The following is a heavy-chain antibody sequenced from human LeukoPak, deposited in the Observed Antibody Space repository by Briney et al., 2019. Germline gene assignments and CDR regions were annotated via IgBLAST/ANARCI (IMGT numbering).Heavy chain of an antibody. CDR3: ARDGHYYDSSGYLLGY. J-gene: IGHJ4*02. V-gene: IGHV3-23*01. CDR2: ISGSGGST. CDR1: GFTFSSYA. Sequence: PGGSLRLSCAASGFTFSSYAMSWVRQAPGKGLEWVSAISGSGGSTYYADSVKGRFTISRDNAKNSLYLQMNSLRAEDTAVYYCARDGHYYDSSGYLLGYWGQGTLVTVSS. D-gene: IGHD3-22*01.